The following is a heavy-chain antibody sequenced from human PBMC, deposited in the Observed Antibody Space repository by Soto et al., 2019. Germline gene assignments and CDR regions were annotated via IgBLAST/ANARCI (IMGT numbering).Heavy chain of an antibody. CDR2: IDPGDSYT. Sequence: GASLKISRNGSGYSFTSYWISWVRQMHGKGLGWMGRIDPGDSYTNYSLSFQGHVTISADKSVSTAYLQWSSLKASDTAMYYCASPRSFSWSSSYYHGMDVWGQGTTVTVS. CDR3: ASPRSFSWSSSYYHGMDV. J-gene: IGHJ6*02. D-gene: IGHD6-6*01. CDR1: GYSFTSYW. V-gene: IGHV5-10-1*01.